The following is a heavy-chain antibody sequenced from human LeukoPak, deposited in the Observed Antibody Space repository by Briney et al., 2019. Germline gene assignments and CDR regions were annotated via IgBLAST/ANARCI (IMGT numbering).Heavy chain of an antibody. Sequence: GGSLRLSCAASGFTFSSYSMNWVRQAPGKGLEWVSSISSSSSYIYYAASVNGRFTISRDNAKSSQYLQMNSLRAEDTAVYYCARADTAVYYYGMDVWGQGTTVTVSS. J-gene: IGHJ6*02. CDR3: ARADTAVYYYGMDV. V-gene: IGHV3-21*01. CDR2: ISSSSSYI. D-gene: IGHD5-18*01. CDR1: GFTFSSYS.